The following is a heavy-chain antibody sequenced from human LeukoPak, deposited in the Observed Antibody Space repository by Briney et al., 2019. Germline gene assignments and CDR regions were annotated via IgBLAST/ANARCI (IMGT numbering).Heavy chain of an antibody. CDR3: AREGQDIVVVVAAPDAFDI. V-gene: IGHV3-21*01. J-gene: IGHJ3*02. CDR2: ISSSSSYI. Sequence: AGGSLRLSCAASGCTFSSYSMNCVRQAPGKGLEWVSSISSSSSYIYYADSVKGRFTISRDNAKNSLYLQMNSLRAEDTAVYYCAREGQDIVVVVAAPDAFDIWGQGTMVTVSS. CDR1: GCTFSSYS. D-gene: IGHD2-15*01.